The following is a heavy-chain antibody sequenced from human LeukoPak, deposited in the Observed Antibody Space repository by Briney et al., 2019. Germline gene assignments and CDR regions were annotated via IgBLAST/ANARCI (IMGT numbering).Heavy chain of an antibody. D-gene: IGHD3-10*01. CDR3: AKGGYYGSGSWHYMDV. J-gene: IGHJ6*03. CDR1: GYTFTSYD. CDR2: MNPNSGNT. Sequence: ASVKVSSKPSGYTFTSYDINWVRQAPGQGLEWMGWMNPNSGNTGYAQKFQGRVTITRNTSISTAYMELSSLRSEDTAVYYCAKGGYYGSGSWHYMDVWGKGTTVTVSS. V-gene: IGHV1-8*03.